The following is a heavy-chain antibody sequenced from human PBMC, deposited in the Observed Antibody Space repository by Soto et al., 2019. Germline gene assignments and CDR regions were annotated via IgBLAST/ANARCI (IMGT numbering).Heavy chain of an antibody. V-gene: IGHV1-18*04. CDR2: ISAYNGNT. J-gene: IGHJ4*02. CDR1: GYSFTANS. Sequence: ASVKVSCQASGYSFTANSMHWVRQAPGQGLEWMGWISAYNGNTNYAQKLQGRVTMTTDTSTSTAYMELRSLRSDDTAVYYCARGFVTGLFDYWGQGTQVTVSS. D-gene: IGHD3-9*01. CDR3: ARGFVTGLFDY.